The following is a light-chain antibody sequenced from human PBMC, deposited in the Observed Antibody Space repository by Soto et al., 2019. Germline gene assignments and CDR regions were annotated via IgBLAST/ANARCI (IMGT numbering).Light chain of an antibody. V-gene: IGKV1-5*01. CDR1: QSISSW. Sequence: DIQMTQSPSTLSASVGDRVTITCRASQSISSWLAWYQQKPGKAPKLLIYDASSLESGVPSRFSGSGSGTEFTLTISSLQPDEFATYDCQQYNSYPRPFGQGTKVEIK. J-gene: IGKJ1*01. CDR2: DAS. CDR3: QQYNSYPRP.